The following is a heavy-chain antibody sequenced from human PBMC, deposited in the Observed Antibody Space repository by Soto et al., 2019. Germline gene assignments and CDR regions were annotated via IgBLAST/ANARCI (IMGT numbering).Heavy chain of an antibody. CDR1: GYTFTSYG. CDR2: ISAYNGNT. J-gene: IGHJ6*03. CDR3: ARLFYYYYYMDV. Sequence: SVKVSCKASGYTFTSYGISLLRLAPGQGLEWMGWISAYNGNTNYAQKLQGRVTMTTDTSTSTAYMELRSLRSDDTAVYYCARLFYYYYYMDVWGKGTTVTVSS. V-gene: IGHV1-18*01.